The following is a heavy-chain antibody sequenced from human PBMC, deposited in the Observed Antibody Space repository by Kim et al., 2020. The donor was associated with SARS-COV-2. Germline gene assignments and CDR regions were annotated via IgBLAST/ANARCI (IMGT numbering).Heavy chain of an antibody. CDR1: GFIFNTYG. Sequence: GGSLRLSCAASGFIFNTYGMHWVRQPPGKGLEWVAVISFDGSNKYYPDSVKGRFTISRDNSKNTLYLQMNSLRMEDSAVYYCARDLRVSSGWYADYWCQG. D-gene: IGHD6-19*01. CDR3: ARDLRVSSGWYADY. V-gene: IGHV3-30*03. CDR2: ISFDGSNK. J-gene: IGHJ4*02.